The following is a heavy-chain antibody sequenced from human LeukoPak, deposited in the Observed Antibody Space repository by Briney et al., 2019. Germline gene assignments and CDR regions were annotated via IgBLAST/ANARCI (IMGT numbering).Heavy chain of an antibody. J-gene: IGHJ4*02. CDR1: GFTFSIYT. V-gene: IGHV3-21*01. Sequence: PGGSLRLSCTVPGFTFSIYTMHWVRHGPRKGLWWVSSISSSGLYISFADSLKGRFTISRENAKNSLYLQVNSLRAEDTAVYYCAREFEPDYFDYWGQGTLVTVSS. D-gene: IGHD1-14*01. CDR2: ISSSGLYI. CDR3: AREFEPDYFDY.